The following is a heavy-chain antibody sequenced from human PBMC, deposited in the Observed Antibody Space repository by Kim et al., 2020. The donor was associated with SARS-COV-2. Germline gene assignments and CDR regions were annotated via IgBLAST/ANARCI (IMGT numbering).Heavy chain of an antibody. Sequence: SETLSLTCTVSGGSISSYYWSWIRQPPGKGLEWIGYIYYSGSTNYNPSLKSRVTISVDTSKNQFSLKLSSVTAADTAVYYCARIDCSSTSCYSAYGMDVWGQGTTVTVSS. V-gene: IGHV4-59*13. CDR1: GGSISSYY. J-gene: IGHJ6*02. CDR2: IYYSGST. D-gene: IGHD2-2*01. CDR3: ARIDCSSTSCYSAYGMDV.